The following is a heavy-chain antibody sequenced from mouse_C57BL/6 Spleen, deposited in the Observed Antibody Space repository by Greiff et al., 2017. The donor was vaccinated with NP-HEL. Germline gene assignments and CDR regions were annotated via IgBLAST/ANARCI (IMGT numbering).Heavy chain of an antibody. D-gene: IGHD2-1*01. J-gene: IGHJ3*01. CDR3: ARGYGNSVAY. CDR1: GYTFTSYW. CDR2: IYPSDSET. V-gene: IGHV1-61*01. Sequence: VQLQQSGAELVRPGSSVKLSCKASGYTFTSYWMDWVKQRPGQGLEWIGNIYPSDSETHYNQKFKDKATLTVDKSSSTAYMQLSSLTSEDSAVYYCARGYGNSVAYWGQGTLVTVSA.